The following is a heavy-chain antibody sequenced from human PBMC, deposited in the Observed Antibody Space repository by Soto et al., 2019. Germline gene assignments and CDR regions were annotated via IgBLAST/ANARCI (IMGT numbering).Heavy chain of an antibody. V-gene: IGHV3-30*14. CDR2: ISYDGSNK. Sequence: GGSLRLSCAASGFTFSSYAMHWVRQAPGKGLEWVAVISYDGSNKYYADSVKGRFTISRDNSKNTLYLQMNSLRAEDTAVYYCASRITMVRGLPPYFDYWGQGTLVTVSS. CDR1: GFTFSSYA. J-gene: IGHJ4*02. CDR3: ASRITMVRGLPPYFDY. D-gene: IGHD3-10*01.